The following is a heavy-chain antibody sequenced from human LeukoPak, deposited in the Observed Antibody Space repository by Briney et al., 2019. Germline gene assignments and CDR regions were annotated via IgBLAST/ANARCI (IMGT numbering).Heavy chain of an antibody. CDR2: ILSDGSIQ. CDR1: GFTFGTYA. Sequence: GGSLRLSCAASGFTFGTYAMHWVRQAPGKGLERVAVILSDGSIQNSADSVRGRFIISRDNSKNTLFLQMNRLRTEDTAVYYCARGAILGGYNLIDDWGQGTLVTVSS. CDR3: ARGAILGGYNLIDD. D-gene: IGHD1-26*01. V-gene: IGHV3-30*04. J-gene: IGHJ4*02.